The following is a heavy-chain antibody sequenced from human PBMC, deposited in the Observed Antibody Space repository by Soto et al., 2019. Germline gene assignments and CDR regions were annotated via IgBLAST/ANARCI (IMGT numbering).Heavy chain of an antibody. J-gene: IGHJ4*02. V-gene: IGHV1-69*13. Sequence: VASVKVSCKASGYTFTSYYMHWVRQAPGQGLEWMGGIIPIFGTANYAQKFQGRVTITADESTSTAYMELNSLRAEDTALYYCAKDRPRRTSGYFFDYWGQGTPVTVSS. D-gene: IGHD1-1*01. CDR3: AKDRPRRTSGYFFDY. CDR2: IIPIFGTA. CDR1: GYTFTSYY.